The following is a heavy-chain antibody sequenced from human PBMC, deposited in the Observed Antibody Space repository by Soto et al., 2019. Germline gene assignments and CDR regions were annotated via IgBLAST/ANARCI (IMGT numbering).Heavy chain of an antibody. J-gene: IGHJ5*02. CDR3: ARRLGDGYNWVWFDP. CDR2: IYYSGST. CDR1: GGSISSSSYY. Sequence: SETLSLTGTLSGGSISSSSYYWGWIRQPPGKGLEWIGSIYYSGSTYYNPSLKSRVTISVDTSKNQFSLKLSSVTAADTAVYYCARRLGDGYNWVWFDPWGQGTLVTVSS. V-gene: IGHV4-39*01. D-gene: IGHD5-12*01.